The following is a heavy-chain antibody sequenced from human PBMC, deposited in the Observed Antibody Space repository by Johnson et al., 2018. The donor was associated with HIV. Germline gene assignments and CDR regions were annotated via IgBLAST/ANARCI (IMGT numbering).Heavy chain of an antibody. D-gene: IGHD2-15*01. CDR3: ARDQPPGYCSGGSCYSGAFDI. J-gene: IGHJ3*02. CDR2: ISSSGSTK. Sequence: LVESGGGLVKPGGSLRLSCAVSGFTFSDYYMSWIRQAPGKGLEWVSYISSSGSTKYYADSVKGRFTISRDNAKNSLYLQMNSLRAEDTAVYYCARDQPPGYCSGGSCYSGAFDIWGRGTMVTVSS. CDR1: GFTFSDYY. V-gene: IGHV3-11*04.